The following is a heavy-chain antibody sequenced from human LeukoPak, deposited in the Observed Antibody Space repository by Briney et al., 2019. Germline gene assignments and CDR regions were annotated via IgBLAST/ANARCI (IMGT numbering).Heavy chain of an antibody. CDR2: IYPSGNT. CDR1: GGSMRSYY. CDR3: ARVGYSGSDSVDYYHYFGMDV. J-gene: IGHJ6*02. D-gene: IGHD5-12*01. Sequence: SETLSLTFTVSGGSMRSYYWGWIRQPAGKGLEWIGRIYPSGNTYYNPSLQSRVTMSVDTSKNHLSLNLSSVTAADTAVYYCARVGYSGSDSVDYYHYFGMDVWGQGTSVTVSS. V-gene: IGHV4-4*07.